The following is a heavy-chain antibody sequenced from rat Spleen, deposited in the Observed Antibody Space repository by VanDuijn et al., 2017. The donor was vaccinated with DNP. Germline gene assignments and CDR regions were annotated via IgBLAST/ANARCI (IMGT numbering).Heavy chain of an antibody. V-gene: IGHV5S13*01. CDR3: ARQNYYYSGNTLDA. Sequence: EVQLVESGGGLVRPGRSLKLSCAASGFTFSYYWMTWIRQVPGKGLEWIASITSGAGTTSYPDSVKGRFTVSRDDARNTLYLQMDSLRSEDTATYYCARQNYYYSGNTLDAWGQGISVTVSS. D-gene: IGHD1-1*01. CDR2: ITSGAGTT. J-gene: IGHJ4*01. CDR1: GFTFSYYW.